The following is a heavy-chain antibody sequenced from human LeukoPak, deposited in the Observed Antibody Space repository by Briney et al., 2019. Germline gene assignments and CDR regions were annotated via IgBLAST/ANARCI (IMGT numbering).Heavy chain of an antibody. CDR1: GYTFTSYG. Sequence: ASVKVSCKASGYTFTSYGISWVRQAPGQGLEWMGWINTNTGNPTYAQGFTGRFVFSLDTSVSTAYLQISSLKAEDTAVYYCARELPTKNYGDGTRVAFDIWGQGTMVTVSS. J-gene: IGHJ3*02. CDR2: INTNTGNP. V-gene: IGHV7-4-1*02. D-gene: IGHD4-17*01. CDR3: ARELPTKNYGDGTRVAFDI.